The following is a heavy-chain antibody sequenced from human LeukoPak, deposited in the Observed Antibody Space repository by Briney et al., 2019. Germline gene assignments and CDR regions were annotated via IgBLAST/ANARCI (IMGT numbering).Heavy chain of an antibody. Sequence: PGGSLRLSCAASGFTFSSYSMNWVRQAPGKGLEWVSYISSSSSTIYYADSVKGRFTISRDNAKNSLYLQMNSLRAEDTAVYYCAREIAAAGTDNYSYYYYYMDVWGKGTTVTVSS. D-gene: IGHD6-13*01. CDR3: AREIAAAGTDNYSYYYYYMDV. J-gene: IGHJ6*03. V-gene: IGHV3-48*01. CDR2: ISSSSSTI. CDR1: GFTFSSYS.